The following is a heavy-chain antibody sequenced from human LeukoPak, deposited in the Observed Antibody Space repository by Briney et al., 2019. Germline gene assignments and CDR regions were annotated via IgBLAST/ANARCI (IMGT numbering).Heavy chain of an antibody. V-gene: IGHV4-34*01. CDR2: FYNSGNT. J-gene: IGHJ4*02. CDR1: GGSFSGSN. CDR3: VRAYDY. Sequence: SETLSLTCAVYGGSFSGSNWSWIRQSPGKGLEWIGEFYNSGNTIYNPSLKSRATISVDTSKNQVSLNLISVTAADKAVYYCVRAYDYWGQGTLVTVSS.